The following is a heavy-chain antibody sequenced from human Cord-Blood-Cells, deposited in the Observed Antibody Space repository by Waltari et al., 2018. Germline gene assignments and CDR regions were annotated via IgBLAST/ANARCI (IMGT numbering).Heavy chain of an antibody. J-gene: IGHJ3*02. V-gene: IGHV3-21*01. Sequence: EVQLVESGGGLVKPGGSLRLSCAASGFTFSSYSMNWVGQAPGKGLEWVSSISSSSSYIYYADSVKGRFTISRDNAKNSLYLQMNSLRAEDTAVYYCARARETYYDFWSGYYDAFDIWGQGTMVTVSS. CDR1: GFTFSSYS. D-gene: IGHD3-3*01. CDR2: ISSSSSYI. CDR3: ARARETYYDFWSGYYDAFDI.